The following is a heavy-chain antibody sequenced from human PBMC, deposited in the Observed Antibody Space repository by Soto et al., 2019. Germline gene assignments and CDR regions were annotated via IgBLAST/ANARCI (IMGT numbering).Heavy chain of an antibody. CDR2: IIPIFGTA. V-gene: IGHV1-69*13. J-gene: IGHJ4*02. D-gene: IGHD6-13*01. Sequence: ASVKVSCKASGGTFSSYAISWVRQAPGQGLEWMGGIIPIFGTANYAQKFQGRVTITADESTSTAYMELSSLRSEDTAVYYCARGPSYGSSWYFDYWGQGTLVTVSS. CDR1: GGTFSSYA. CDR3: ARGPSYGSSWYFDY.